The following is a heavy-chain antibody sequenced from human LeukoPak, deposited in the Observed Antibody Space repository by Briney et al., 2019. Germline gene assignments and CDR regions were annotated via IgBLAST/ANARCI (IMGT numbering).Heavy chain of an antibody. J-gene: IGHJ4*02. CDR3: ARQPRDGYNPRPYYFDY. V-gene: IGHV4-39*01. Sequence: SETLSLTCTVSGGSISSSSYYWGWVRQPPGKGLEWIGSMYYSGSTYYNPSLKSRVTISVDTSKSQFSLKLSSVTAADTAVYYCARQPRDGYNPRPYYFDYWGQGTLVTVSS. CDR1: GGSISSSSYY. CDR2: MYYSGST. D-gene: IGHD5-24*01.